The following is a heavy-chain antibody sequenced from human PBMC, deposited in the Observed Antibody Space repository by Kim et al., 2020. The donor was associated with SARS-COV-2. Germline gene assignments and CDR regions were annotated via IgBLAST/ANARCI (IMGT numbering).Heavy chain of an antibody. CDR2: ISSSSSYI. D-gene: IGHD3-22*01. J-gene: IGHJ3*02. Sequence: GGSLRLSCAASGFTFSSYSINWVRQAPGKGLEWVSSISSSSSYIYYADSVKGRFTISRDNAKKSLNLQMSSLRAEDTAVYYCARDRAYYYDSSGSGAFDIWGQGTMVTVSS. CDR1: GFTFSSYS. CDR3: ARDRAYYYDSSGSGAFDI. V-gene: IGHV3-21*01.